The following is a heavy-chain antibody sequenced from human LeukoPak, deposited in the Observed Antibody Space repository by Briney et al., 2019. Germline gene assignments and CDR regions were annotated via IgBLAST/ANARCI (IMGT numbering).Heavy chain of an antibody. CDR1: GGTFSSYA. CDR3: VTEGYCTSDSCYVH. V-gene: IGHV1-69*13. J-gene: IGHJ4*02. CDR2: IIPIFGTA. Sequence: GASVKVSCKASGGTFSSYAISWVRQAPGQGLEWMGGIIPIFGTANYAQKFQGRVTITADESTSTAYMELSSLRSEDTAIYYCVTEGYCTSDSCYVHWGQGTLVTVSS. D-gene: IGHD2-2*01.